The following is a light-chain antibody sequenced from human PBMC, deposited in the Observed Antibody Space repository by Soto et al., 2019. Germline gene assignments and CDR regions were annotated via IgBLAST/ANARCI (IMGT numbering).Light chain of an antibody. Sequence: DIQMTQSPSTLSASVGDRVTITCRASQSISSWVAWYQQKPGKGPKLLIYKASHLECGVPSRFSGSGSGTEFTLNISRLQPGDFATYYCQHYNTYPWTFGHGTKVDIK. V-gene: IGKV1-5*03. J-gene: IGKJ1*01. CDR2: KAS. CDR3: QHYNTYPWT. CDR1: QSISSW.